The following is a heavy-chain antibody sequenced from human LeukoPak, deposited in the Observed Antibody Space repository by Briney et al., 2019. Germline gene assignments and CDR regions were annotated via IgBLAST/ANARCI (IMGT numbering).Heavy chain of an antibody. CDR1: GGSFSGYY. V-gene: IGHV4-34*01. D-gene: IGHD6-13*01. Sequence: SETLSLTCAVYGGSFSGYYWSWIRQPLGKGLEWIGEINHSGSTNYNPSLKSRVTISVDTSKNQFSLKLSSVTAADTAVYYCARGPQTPQQLNTWYFDLWGRGTLVTVSS. CDR3: ARGPQTPQQLNTWYFDL. J-gene: IGHJ2*01. CDR2: INHSGST.